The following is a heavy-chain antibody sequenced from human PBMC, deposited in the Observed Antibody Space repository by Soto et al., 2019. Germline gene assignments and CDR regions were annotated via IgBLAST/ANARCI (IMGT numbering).Heavy chain of an antibody. CDR3: ASEDYYDSRWAFDI. CDR1: VGSISSGDYY. J-gene: IGHJ3*02. D-gene: IGHD3-22*01. CDR2: IYYSGST. V-gene: IGHV4-30-4*01. Sequence: SETLSITCTFSVGSISSGDYYWSWIRQPPGKGLEWIGYIYYSGSTYYNPSLKSRVTISVDTSKNQFSLKLSSVTAADTAVYYCASEDYYDSRWAFDIWGQGTMVTVSS.